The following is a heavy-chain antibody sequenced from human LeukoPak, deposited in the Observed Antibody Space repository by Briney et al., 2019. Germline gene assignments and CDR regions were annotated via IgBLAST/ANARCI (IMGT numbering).Heavy chain of an antibody. CDR2: INHSGST. CDR3: ARVRGLLLWFGELLYPNWFDP. CDR1: GWSFSGYY. J-gene: IGHJ5*02. Sequence: KPSETLSLTCAAYGWSFSGYYWSWIRQPPGKGLEWIGEINHSGSTNYNPSLKSRVTISVDTSKNQFSLKLSSVTAADTAVYYCARVRGLLLWFGELLYPNWFDPWGQGTLVTVSS. V-gene: IGHV4-34*01. D-gene: IGHD3-10*01.